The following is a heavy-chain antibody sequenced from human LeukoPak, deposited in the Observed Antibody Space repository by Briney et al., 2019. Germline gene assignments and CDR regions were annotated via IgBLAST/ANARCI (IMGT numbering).Heavy chain of an antibody. Sequence: GASVKVSCKASGYTFTSYGISWVRQAPGQGLEWMGWINPNSGGTNYAQKFQGRVTMTTDTSTSTAYMELRSLRSDDTAVYYCARSDWYYYYMDVWGKGTTVTVSS. CDR3: ARSDWYYYYMDV. CDR2: INPNSGGT. V-gene: IGHV1-18*01. D-gene: IGHD2-21*02. CDR1: GYTFTSYG. J-gene: IGHJ6*03.